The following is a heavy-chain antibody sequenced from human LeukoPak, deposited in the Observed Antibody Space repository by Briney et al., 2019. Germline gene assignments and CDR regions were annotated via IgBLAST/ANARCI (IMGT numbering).Heavy chain of an antibody. D-gene: IGHD3-22*01. CDR2: ISSSSSTI. CDR3: ARDSLTFHYYDSSGYPDAFDI. CDR1: GFTFSSYS. Sequence: GGSLRLSCAASGFTFSSYSMNWVRQAPGKGLEWVSYISSSSSTIYYADSVKGRFTISRDNAKNSLYLQMNSLRAEDTAVYYCARDSLTFHYYDSSGYPDAFDIWGQGTLVTVSS. V-gene: IGHV3-48*04. J-gene: IGHJ4*02.